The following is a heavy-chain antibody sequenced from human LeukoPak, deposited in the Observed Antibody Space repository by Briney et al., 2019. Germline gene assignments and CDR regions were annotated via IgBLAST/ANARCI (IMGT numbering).Heavy chain of an antibody. V-gene: IGHV3-33*01. CDR1: GFTFSSYG. CDR3: ARDDSRTNYGSGSY. J-gene: IGHJ4*02. CDR2: IWYDGSNK. D-gene: IGHD3-10*01. Sequence: GGSLRLSCAASGFTFSSYGMHWVRQAPGKGLEWVAVIWYDGSNKYYADSVKGRFTISRDNSKNTLYLQMNSLRAEDTAVYYCARDDSRTNYGSGSYWGQGTLVTVSS.